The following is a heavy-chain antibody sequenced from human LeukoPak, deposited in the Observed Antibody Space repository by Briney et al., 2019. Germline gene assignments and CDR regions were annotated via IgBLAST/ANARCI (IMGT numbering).Heavy chain of an antibody. J-gene: IGHJ5*02. CDR2: IYYSGST. V-gene: IGHV4-59*01. CDR3: ARGSTSRGWFDP. CDR1: GRSISSYY. D-gene: IGHD2-2*01. Sequence: PSETLSLTCTVSGRSISSYYWSWSRQPPGKGLEWIGYIYYSGSTNYNPSLKSRVTISVDTSKNQFSLKLSSVTAADTAVYYCARGSTSRGWFDPGGQGTLVTVSS.